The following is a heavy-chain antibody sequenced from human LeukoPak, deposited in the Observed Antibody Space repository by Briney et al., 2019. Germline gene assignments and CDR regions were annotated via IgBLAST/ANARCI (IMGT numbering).Heavy chain of an antibody. J-gene: IGHJ4*02. V-gene: IGHV4-39*01. D-gene: IGHD3-22*01. CDR2: IYYSGST. CDR3: ARLPDSSGLGFDY. Sequence: SETLSLTCTVSGGSISSSRYYWGWIRQPPGKGLEWIGSIYYSGSTYYNPSLKSRVTISVDTSKNQFSLKLSSVTAADTAVYYCARLPDSSGLGFDYWGQGTLVTVSS. CDR1: GGSISSSRYY.